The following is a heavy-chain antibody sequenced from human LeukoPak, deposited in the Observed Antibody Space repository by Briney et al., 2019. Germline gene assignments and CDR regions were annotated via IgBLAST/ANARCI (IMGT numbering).Heavy chain of an antibody. J-gene: IGHJ4*02. CDR2: IKQEESEK. V-gene: IGHV3-7*01. Sequence: GGSLRLSCAASGFTFSSYWMSWARQASGKGLEWVANIKQEESEKYYVDSVKGRFTISRDKAKNSLYLEMNSVRAEDTAVYYCARGGVDIVATMNFDYWGQGTLVTVSS. CDR1: GFTFSSYW. CDR3: ARGGVDIVATMNFDY. D-gene: IGHD5-12*01.